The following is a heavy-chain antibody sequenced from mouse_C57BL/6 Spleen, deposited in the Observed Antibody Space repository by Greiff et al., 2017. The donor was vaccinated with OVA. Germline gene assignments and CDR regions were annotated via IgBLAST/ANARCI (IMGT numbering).Heavy chain of an antibody. Sequence: QVHVKQPGAELVRPGSSVKLSCKASGYTFTSYWMHWVKQRPIQGLEWIGNIDPSDSETHYNQKFKDKATLTVDKSSSTAYMQLSSLTSDDSAVYYCARFDGYYVDYWGQGTTLTVSS. J-gene: IGHJ2*01. D-gene: IGHD2-3*01. CDR2: IDPSDSET. CDR3: ARFDGYYVDY. CDR1: GYTFTSYW. V-gene: IGHV1-52*01.